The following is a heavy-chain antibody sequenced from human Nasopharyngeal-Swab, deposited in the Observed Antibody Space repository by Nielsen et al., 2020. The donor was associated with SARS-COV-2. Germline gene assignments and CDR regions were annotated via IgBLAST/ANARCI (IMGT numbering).Heavy chain of an antibody. D-gene: IGHD4-17*01. CDR3: ARDGNLRTVRYFDL. CDR2: ISGSGGST. Sequence: GESLKISCAASGFTFSSYAMSWVRQAPGKGLEWVSAISGSGGSTYYADSVKGRVTISRDNAKNSLYLQMNSLRAEDTAVYYCARDGNLRTVRYFDLWGRGSLVTVSS. V-gene: IGHV3-23*01. CDR1: GFTFSSYA. J-gene: IGHJ2*01.